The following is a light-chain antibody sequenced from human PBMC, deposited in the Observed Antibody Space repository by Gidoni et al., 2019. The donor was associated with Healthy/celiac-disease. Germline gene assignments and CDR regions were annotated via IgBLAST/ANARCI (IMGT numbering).Light chain of an antibody. Sequence: DIVMTQSPDSLAVSLGERATINCKSSQSVLYSSNNKNYLAWYQQKPGQPPKLLIYLASARESGVPDRFSGSGSGTYFTLTISSLQAADVAVYYCQQYYSIPHTFGQGTKLEIK. CDR2: LAS. J-gene: IGKJ2*01. CDR3: QQYYSIPHT. V-gene: IGKV4-1*01. CDR1: QSVLYSSNNKNY.